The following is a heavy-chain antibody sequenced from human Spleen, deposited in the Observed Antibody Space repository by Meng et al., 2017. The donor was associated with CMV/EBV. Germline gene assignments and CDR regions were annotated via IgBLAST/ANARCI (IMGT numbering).Heavy chain of an antibody. V-gene: IGHV3-13*03. Sequence: GRSLRLSCAACGFTFSSYDMHWVRQATGKGLEWVSAIGTASNTYYPGSVKGQFTISRENAKNSLYLQMNSLRGEDTAVYYCARDRLPTVYRGLDYWGRGMLVTVS. D-gene: IGHD1-26*01. J-gene: IGHJ4*02. CDR1: GFTFSSYD. CDR3: ARDRLPTVYRGLDY. CDR2: IGTASNT.